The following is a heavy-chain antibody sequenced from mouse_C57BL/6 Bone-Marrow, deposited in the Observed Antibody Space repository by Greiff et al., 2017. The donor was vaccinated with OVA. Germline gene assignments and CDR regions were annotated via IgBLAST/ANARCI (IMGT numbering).Heavy chain of an antibody. Sequence: EVHLVESGGGLVKPGGSLKLSCAASGFTFSSYAMSWVRQTPEKRLEWVATISDGGSYTYYPDNVKGRVTISRDNAKNNLYLQMSHLKSEDTAMYYCARDGLGYCGSPWGQGTGVTVSA. CDR2: ISDGGSYT. D-gene: IGHD1-1*01. V-gene: IGHV5-4*01. J-gene: IGHJ3*01. CDR1: GFTFSSYA. CDR3: ARDGLGYCGSP.